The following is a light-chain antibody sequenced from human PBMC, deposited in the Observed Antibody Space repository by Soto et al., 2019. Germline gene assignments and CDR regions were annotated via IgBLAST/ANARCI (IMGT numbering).Light chain of an antibody. Sequence: QSVLTQPSPLSGSPGQSITRSLPWTNSHVGAYDFVSWYKQHPDKAPKLMIYEDSNRPSGVSNRFSGSKSVNTATLTISGLQAEDEADYYCSSYTSSSTRVFGTGTKVTVL. J-gene: IGLJ1*01. V-gene: IGLV2-14*03. CDR3: SSYTSSSTRV. CDR2: EDS. CDR1: NSHVGAYDF.